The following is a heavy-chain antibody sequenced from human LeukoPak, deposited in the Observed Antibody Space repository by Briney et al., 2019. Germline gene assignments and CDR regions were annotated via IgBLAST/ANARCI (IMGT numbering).Heavy chain of an antibody. CDR2: ISSNGGST. J-gene: IGHJ4*02. D-gene: IGHD6-19*01. Sequence: GGSLRLSCSASEFTFSSYAMHWVRQAPGKGLEYVSAISSNGGSTYYADSVKGRFTISRDNSKNTLYLQMSSLRAEDTAVYYCVKDDRVAGIAVAGTLGDYWGQGTLVTVSS. CDR3: VKDDRVAGIAVAGTLGDY. CDR1: EFTFSSYA. V-gene: IGHV3-64D*06.